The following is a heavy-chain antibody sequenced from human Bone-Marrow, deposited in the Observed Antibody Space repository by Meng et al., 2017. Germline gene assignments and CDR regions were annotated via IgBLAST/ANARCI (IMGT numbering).Heavy chain of an antibody. Sequence: SGPMLVTPTHTLSLICTFSGLSLSPSGVGVVWIRQPPGKALEWLVLIYWDDDKFYSSTLKSRHTITKDISKNQVVLTMTNMDSVDTATYHCAHIYEYYDFWSGRKYYFDYWGQGTRVTGSS. CDR3: AHIYEYYDFWSGRKYYFDY. CDR2: IYWDDDK. V-gene: IGHV2-5*02. CDR1: GLSLSPSGVG. J-gene: IGHJ4*02. D-gene: IGHD3-3*01.